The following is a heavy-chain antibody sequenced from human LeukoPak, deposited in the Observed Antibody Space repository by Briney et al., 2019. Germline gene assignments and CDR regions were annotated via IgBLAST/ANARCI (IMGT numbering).Heavy chain of an antibody. CDR2: INPNSGGT. J-gene: IGHJ4*02. CDR3: ARDPGYSGHADN. V-gene: IGHV1-2*02. D-gene: IGHD5-12*01. CDR1: VYTFTGYY. Sequence: ASVNVSCKASVYTFTGYYMHWVRQAPGQGLEWMGWINPNSGGTNYAQKFQGRVTMTRDTSISTAYMELSRLRSDDTAVYYCARDPGYSGHADNWGQGTLVTVSS.